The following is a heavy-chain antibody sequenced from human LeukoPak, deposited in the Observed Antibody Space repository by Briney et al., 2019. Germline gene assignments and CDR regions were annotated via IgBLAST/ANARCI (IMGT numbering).Heavy chain of an antibody. D-gene: IGHD3-22*01. V-gene: IGHV4-59*08. J-gene: IGHJ4*02. CDR1: GGSISSYY. Sequence: SETLSLTCAVSGGSISSYYWSWIRQPQGKGLEWIGYIYYSGSTNYNPSLKSRVTISVDTSKNQFSLLSSMTAADTAVYYCARHHYDSSGYYYLLDYWGQGTLVTVSS. CDR2: IYYSGST. CDR3: ARHHYDSSGYYYLLDY.